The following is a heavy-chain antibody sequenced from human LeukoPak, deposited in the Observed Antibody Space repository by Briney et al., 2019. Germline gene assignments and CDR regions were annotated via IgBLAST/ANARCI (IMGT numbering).Heavy chain of an antibody. Sequence: GGSLRLSCAASGFTFSRFSMHWVRQVPGKGLVWVSRISADGSSTNYADSVKGRFTISRDNSKNMLFLQMNGLRAEDTAVYYCAQSGGTDVWGQGTTVTVSS. J-gene: IGHJ6*02. V-gene: IGHV3-74*01. CDR3: AQSGGTDV. CDR1: GFTFSRFS. CDR2: ISADGSST.